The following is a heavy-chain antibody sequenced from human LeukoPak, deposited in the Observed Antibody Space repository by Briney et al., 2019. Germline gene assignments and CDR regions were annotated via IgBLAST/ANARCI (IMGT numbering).Heavy chain of an antibody. CDR1: GFTFSSYA. J-gene: IGHJ4*02. Sequence: GRSLRLSCAASGFTFSSYAMHWVRQAPGKGLEWVAVISYDGSSKYYADSVKGRFTISRDNSKNTLYLQMNSLRAEDTAVYYCARAPGVPAARYYFDYWGQGTLVTVSS. CDR2: ISYDGSSK. D-gene: IGHD2-2*01. CDR3: ARAPGVPAARYYFDY. V-gene: IGHV3-30-3*01.